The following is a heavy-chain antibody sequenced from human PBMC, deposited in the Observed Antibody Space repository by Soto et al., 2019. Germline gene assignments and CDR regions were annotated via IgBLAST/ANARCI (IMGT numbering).Heavy chain of an antibody. J-gene: IGHJ4*02. Sequence: QVQLVQSGAAVKKPGASVKVSCKASGYTFTVYYMHWVRQAPGQGLEWMGWINPNSGGTNYAQKFQGRVTMTMETSISTAYMELSRLRSDDTAVYYCARVGRVRGVRNFDYWGQGTLVTVSS. CDR2: INPNSGGT. D-gene: IGHD3-10*01. CDR1: GYTFTVYY. V-gene: IGHV1-2*02. CDR3: ARVGRVRGVRNFDY.